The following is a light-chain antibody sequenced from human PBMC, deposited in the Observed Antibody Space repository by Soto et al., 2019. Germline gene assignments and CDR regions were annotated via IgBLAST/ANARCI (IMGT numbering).Light chain of an antibody. CDR1: ESISNR. J-gene: IGKJ1*01. V-gene: IGKV3-15*01. CDR2: GAS. CDR3: YQYSDRPPWT. Sequence: EIVMTQSPATLSASPGERATLSCRASESISNRLAWYQQKPGQAPSLLIYGASTRDTGIPHRFRGSGSATEDFLIIISLLSDEYAVYYYYQYSDRPPWTFGQGTKVEIK.